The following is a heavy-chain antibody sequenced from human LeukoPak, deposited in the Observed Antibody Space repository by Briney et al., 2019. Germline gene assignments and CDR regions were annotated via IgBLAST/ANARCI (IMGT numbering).Heavy chain of an antibody. CDR3: ARDVGSGDAFDI. Sequence: PGGSLRLSCAASGFTVSSNYMSWVRQAPGKGLEWVSSISSSSSYIYYADSVKGRFTISRDNAKNSLYLQMNSLRAEDTAVYYCARDVGSGDAFDIWGQGTMVTVSS. J-gene: IGHJ3*02. CDR1: GFTVSSNY. V-gene: IGHV3-21*01. D-gene: IGHD2-15*01. CDR2: ISSSSSYI.